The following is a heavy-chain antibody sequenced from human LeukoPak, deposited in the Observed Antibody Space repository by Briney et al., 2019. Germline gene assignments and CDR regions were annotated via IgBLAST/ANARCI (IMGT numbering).Heavy chain of an antibody. D-gene: IGHD2-2*01. V-gene: IGHV3-7*01. CDR3: ARDGRGYCSSTSCRNWFDP. CDR1: GFTFSSYW. CDR2: IKEDGSDK. J-gene: IGHJ5*02. Sequence: GGSLRLSCAASGFTFSSYWMSWVRQVPGKGLEWVANIKEDGSDKYYMDSVRGRFTISRDNAKNSLYLRMNSLRAEDTAVYFCARDGRGYCSSTSCRNWFDPWGQGTLVTVSS.